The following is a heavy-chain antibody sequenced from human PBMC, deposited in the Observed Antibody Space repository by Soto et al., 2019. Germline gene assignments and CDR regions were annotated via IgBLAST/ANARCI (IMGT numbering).Heavy chain of an antibody. CDR3: AKVAYDYGSKAADY. V-gene: IGHV3-30*18. CDR1: GFTFSSYG. J-gene: IGHJ4*02. D-gene: IGHD4-17*01. Sequence: GGSLRLSCAASGFTFSSYGMHWVRQAPGKGLEWVAVISYDGSNKYYADSVKGRFTISRDNSKNTLYLQMNSLRAEDTAVYYCAKVAYDYGSKAADYWGQGTLVTVSS. CDR2: ISYDGSNK.